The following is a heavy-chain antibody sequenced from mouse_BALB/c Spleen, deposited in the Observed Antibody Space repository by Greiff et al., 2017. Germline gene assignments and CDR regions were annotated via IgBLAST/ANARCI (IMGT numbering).Heavy chain of an antibody. CDR2: IRLKSNNYAT. Sequence: EVMLVESGGGLVQPGGSMKLSCVASGFTFSNYWMNWVRQSPEKGLEWVAEIRLKSNNYATHYAESVKGRFTISRDDSKSSVYLQMNNLRAEDTGIYYCTSLGLTAMDYWGQGTSVTVSS. J-gene: IGHJ4*01. CDR3: TSLGLTAMDY. V-gene: IGHV6-6*02. CDR1: GFTFSNYW. D-gene: IGHD4-1*01.